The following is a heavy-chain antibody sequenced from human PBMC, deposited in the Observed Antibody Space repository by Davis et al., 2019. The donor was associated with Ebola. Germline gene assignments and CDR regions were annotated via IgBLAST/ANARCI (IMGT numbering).Heavy chain of an antibody. V-gene: IGHV4-59*12. Sequence: MPSETLSLTCTVSGGSISSYYWSWIRQPPGKGLEWIGYIYYSGSTNYNPSLKSRVTISVDTSKNQFSLKLSSVTAADTAVYYCAREIGYCSGGSCYEGYFDLWGRGTLVTVSS. CDR3: AREIGYCSGGSCYEGYFDL. CDR1: GGSISSYY. D-gene: IGHD2-15*01. CDR2: IYYSGST. J-gene: IGHJ2*01.